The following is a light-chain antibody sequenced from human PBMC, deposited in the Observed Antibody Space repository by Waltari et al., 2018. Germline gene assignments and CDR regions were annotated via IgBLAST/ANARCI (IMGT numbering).Light chain of an antibody. V-gene: IGKV4-1*01. CDR1: QNLLYGPNKKNY. CDR3: HQYYSAPLT. J-gene: IGKJ4*01. CDR2: WAS. Sequence: DIVMTQSPDSLAVSLGERAVINCKSSQNLLYGPNKKNYLAWYKQKSGQPPTLIVYWASSRVSGVPDRFSASGSGTDFTLTIRSLQAEDVAVYYCHQYYSAPLTFGGGTKVEIK.